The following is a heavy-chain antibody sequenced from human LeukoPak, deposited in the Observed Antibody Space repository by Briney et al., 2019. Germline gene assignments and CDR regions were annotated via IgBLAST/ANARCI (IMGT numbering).Heavy chain of an antibody. V-gene: IGHV4-61*02. Sequence: SETLSLTCTVSGVSISSGTYYWSWIRQPAGKGLEWIGRFYALGSTDHNPSLKSRVTISADMSRDQFSLRLSSVTAADTAVYYCARVRRRDDYNPFDYWGQGTLVTVSS. D-gene: IGHD5-24*01. CDR2: FYALGST. J-gene: IGHJ4*02. CDR3: ARVRRRDDYNPFDY. CDR1: GVSISSGTYY.